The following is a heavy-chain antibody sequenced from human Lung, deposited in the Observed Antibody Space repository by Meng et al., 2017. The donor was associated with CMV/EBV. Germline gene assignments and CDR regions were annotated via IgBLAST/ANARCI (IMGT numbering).Heavy chain of an antibody. CDR1: GDGFSSYS. D-gene: IGHD3-10*01. CDR2: IIPIIGVT. CDR3: ARGPGGSGSYYIY. Sequence: SCXXSGDGFSSYSVTWVRLAPGQGLEWMGVIIPIIGVTNYAQKFQGRVAITADKSRNTAYMELSSLRSDDTAFYYCARGPGGSGSYYIYWGQGTLVTVSS. J-gene: IGHJ4*02. V-gene: IGHV1-69*10.